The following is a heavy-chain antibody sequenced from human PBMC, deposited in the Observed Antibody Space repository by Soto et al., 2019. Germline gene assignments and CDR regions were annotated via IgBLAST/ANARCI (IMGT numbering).Heavy chain of an antibody. D-gene: IGHD2-15*01. CDR1: GDSITSGPYY. CDR3: ARSGGSNSWYGVFDF. J-gene: IGHJ4*01. CDR2: IYFRGNS. V-gene: IGHV4-31*03. Sequence: QVQLQESGPGLVKPSQTLSVTCTVSGDSITSGPYYWSWVRQLAGRGLEWIGYIYFRGNSYYNPSLKSRITISLDRSKNQFSLELNSVTAADTAVYYCARSGGSNSWYGVFDFWGHGTLVNVSS.